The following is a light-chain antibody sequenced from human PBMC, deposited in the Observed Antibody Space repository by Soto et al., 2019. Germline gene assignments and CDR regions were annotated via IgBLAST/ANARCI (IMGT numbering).Light chain of an antibody. Sequence: IQMTQSPSTLSASVGDRVTITCRASQGIRNDLGWYQQKPGKAPKVLIYGASTLQSGVPSRFSASGSGTDFTLTINSLQPEDFATYYCLQDYNYPHTFGPGTKVDIK. CDR2: GAS. CDR3: LQDYNYPHT. CDR1: QGIRND. V-gene: IGKV1-6*01. J-gene: IGKJ3*01.